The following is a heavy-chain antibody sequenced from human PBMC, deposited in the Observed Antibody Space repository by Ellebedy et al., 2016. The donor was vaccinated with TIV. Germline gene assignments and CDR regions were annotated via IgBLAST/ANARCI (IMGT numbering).Heavy chain of an antibody. D-gene: IGHD5-12*01. CDR2: MWHGGISK. J-gene: IGHJ4*02. CDR1: GFTFSSYA. V-gene: IGHV3-33*01. CDR3: ARGEYSGYAPPAY. Sequence: GGSLRLSCATSGFTFSSYAMHWVRQAPGKGLEWVAVMWHGGISKDYADSVKGRFAISGDNSKNTLYLQMNNLSAEDTAVYYCARGEYSGYAPPAYWGQGTLVIVSS.